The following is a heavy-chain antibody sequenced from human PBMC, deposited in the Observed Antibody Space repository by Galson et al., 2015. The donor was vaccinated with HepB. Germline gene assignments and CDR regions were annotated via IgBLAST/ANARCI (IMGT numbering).Heavy chain of an antibody. CDR2: IYYSGST. V-gene: IGHV4-31*03. CDR3: ARHPRQPSYYYYGMDV. J-gene: IGHJ6*02. D-gene: IGHD6-13*01. CDR1: GGSISSGGYY. Sequence: TLSLTCPVSGGSISSGGYYWSWIRQHPGKGLEWIGYIYYSGSTYYNPSLKSRVTISVDTSKNQFSLKLSSVTAADTAVYYCARHPRQPSYYYYGMDVWGQGTTVTVSS.